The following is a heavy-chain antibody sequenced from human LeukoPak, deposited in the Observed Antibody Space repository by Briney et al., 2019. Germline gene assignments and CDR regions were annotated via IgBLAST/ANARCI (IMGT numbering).Heavy chain of an antibody. CDR1: GGSISSGDYY. V-gene: IGHV4-30-4*01. CDR2: IYYSGST. J-gene: IGHJ6*04. D-gene: IGHD4-17*01. CDR3: ARDTVTTPYYYGMDV. Sequence: SETLSLTCTVSGGSISSGDYYWSWIRQPPGKGLEWIGYIYYSGSTYYNPSLKSRVTISVDTSKNQFSLKLSSVTAADTAVYYCARDTVTTPYYYGMDVWGKGTTVTVSS.